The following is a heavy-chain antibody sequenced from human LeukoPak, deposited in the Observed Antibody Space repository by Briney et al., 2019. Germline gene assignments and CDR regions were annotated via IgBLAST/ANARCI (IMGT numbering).Heavy chain of an antibody. D-gene: IGHD3-10*01. CDR2: IYTTGSP. V-gene: IGHV4-61*02. J-gene: IGHJ5*01. CDR3: ARDRGITTARGVPSWFDS. Sequence: PSETLPLTCTVSGGSISSSNYYWTWIRQPAGKGLEWIGRIYTTGSPSYSPSLKSRVTVSVDTPTNQFSLKPTSVSAADTAVYYCARDRGITTARGVPSWFDSWGQGTLVTVSS. CDR1: GGSISSSNYY.